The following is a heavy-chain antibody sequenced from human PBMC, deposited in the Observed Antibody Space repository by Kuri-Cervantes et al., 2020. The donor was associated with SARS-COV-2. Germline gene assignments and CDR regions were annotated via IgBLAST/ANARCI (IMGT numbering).Heavy chain of an antibody. Sequence: ASVKVSCKASGYTFTSYGISWVRQAPGQGLEWMGWISAYNGNTNYAQKLQGRVTMTTDTSTSTAYMELSRLRSDDTAVYYCAREGYSSSSGRFDYWGQGTLVTVSS. CDR3: AREGYSSSSGRFDY. D-gene: IGHD6-6*01. J-gene: IGHJ4*02. CDR2: ISAYNGNT. CDR1: GYTFTSYG. V-gene: IGHV1-18*01.